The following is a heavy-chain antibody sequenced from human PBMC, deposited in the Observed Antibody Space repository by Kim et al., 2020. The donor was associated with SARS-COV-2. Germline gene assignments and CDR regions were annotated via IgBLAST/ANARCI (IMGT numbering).Heavy chain of an antibody. D-gene: IGHD3-10*01. J-gene: IGHJ6*02. CDR1: GFTFSSYA. CDR2: ISGSGGST. V-gene: IGHV3-23*01. Sequence: GGSLRLSCAASGFTFSSYAMSWVRQAPGKGLEWVSAISGSGGSTYYADSVKGRFTISRDNSKNTLYLQMNSLRAEDTAVYYCASPPGGSGSYFWRYGMDVWGQGTTVTVSS. CDR3: ASPPGGSGSYFWRYGMDV.